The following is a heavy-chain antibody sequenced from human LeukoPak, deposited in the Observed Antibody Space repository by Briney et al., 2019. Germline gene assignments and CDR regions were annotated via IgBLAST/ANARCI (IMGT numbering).Heavy chain of an antibody. CDR3: AKYTGLPFDY. V-gene: IGHV3-23*01. Sequence: PGGSLRLSCAASGFTFSTYAMTWVRQAPGKGLEWVSGISESGGSTYYVDSVKGRFTISRDNSKNTLYLQMNSLRAEDTAVYYCAKYTGLPFDYWGQGTLVTVSS. CDR2: ISESGGST. J-gene: IGHJ4*02. CDR1: GFTFSTYA.